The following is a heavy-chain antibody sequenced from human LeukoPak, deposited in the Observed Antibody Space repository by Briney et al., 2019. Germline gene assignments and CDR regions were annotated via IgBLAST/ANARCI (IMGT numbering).Heavy chain of an antibody. Sequence: PGGSLRLSCATSGFTFSNYGISWVRQAPGKGLEWVGRIKRKSDGGTTDYAAPVKGRFTISRDDSKNTLYLQMNSLKTEDTAVYYCTSGAMLVSWGQGTLVTVSS. J-gene: IGHJ5*02. CDR3: TSGAMLVS. V-gene: IGHV3-15*01. CDR2: IKRKSDGGTT. CDR1: GFTFSNYG. D-gene: IGHD3-22*01.